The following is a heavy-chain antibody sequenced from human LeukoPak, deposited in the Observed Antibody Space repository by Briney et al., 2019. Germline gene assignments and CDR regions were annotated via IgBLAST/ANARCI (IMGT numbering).Heavy chain of an antibody. Sequence: GGSLRLSCAASGFTFSSYSMNWVRQAPGKGLEWVSSISSSSSYIYYADSVKGRFTISRDNAKNSLYLQMNSLKTEDTAVYYCTTDSGRYYDFWSGDYYYFDKWGQGTLVTVSS. CDR2: ISSSSSYI. J-gene: IGHJ4*02. CDR1: GFTFSSYS. D-gene: IGHD3-3*01. V-gene: IGHV3-21*03. CDR3: TTDSGRYYDFWSGDYYYFDK.